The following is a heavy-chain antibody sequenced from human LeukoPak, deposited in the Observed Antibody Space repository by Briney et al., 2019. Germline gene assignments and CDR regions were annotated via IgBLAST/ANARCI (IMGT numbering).Heavy chain of an antibody. CDR3: TRVFVGDEYSSSGY. J-gene: IGHJ4*02. CDR1: GFTFSRYY. V-gene: IGHV3-74*01. D-gene: IGHD6-13*01. CDR2: INSDGSST. Sequence: GGSLRLSCAASGFTFSRYYMHWVRQAPGKGLVWVSRINSDGSSTTYADSVKGRFTISRDDAKNTLYSQMNSLKVEDTAVYYCTRVFVGDEYSSSGYWGQGTLVTVSS.